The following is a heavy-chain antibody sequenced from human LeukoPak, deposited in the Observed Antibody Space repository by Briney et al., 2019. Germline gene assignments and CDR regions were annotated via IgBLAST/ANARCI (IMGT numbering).Heavy chain of an antibody. D-gene: IGHD3-3*01. CDR3: ARDQYDTWSRRGNFDS. Sequence: GGSLRLSCVAPGFTFGKYWMSWVRKAPGKGLEWVANIKLDGSEKNYVDSVKGRFTISRDNTKNSLYLQMNSLRAEDTAVFYCARDQYDTWSRRGNFDSWGQGTLVIVSS. CDR2: IKLDGSEK. V-gene: IGHV3-7*03. CDR1: GFTFGKYW. J-gene: IGHJ4*02.